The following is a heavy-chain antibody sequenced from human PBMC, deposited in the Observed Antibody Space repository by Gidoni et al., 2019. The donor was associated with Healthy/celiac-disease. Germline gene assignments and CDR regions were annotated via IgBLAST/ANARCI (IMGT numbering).Heavy chain of an antibody. CDR3: ARHLTDGITFGGVIVPNFDY. CDR2: IYPGDSDT. CDR1: GYSFTSYW. D-gene: IGHD3-16*02. V-gene: IGHV5-51*01. Sequence: EVQLVQSGAEVQKPGESLKISCKGSGYSFTSYWIGWVRQMPGKGLEWMGIIYPGDSDTRYSPSFQGQVTISADKSISTAYLQWSSLKASDTAMYYCARHLTDGITFGGVIVPNFDYWGQGTLVTVSS. J-gene: IGHJ4*02.